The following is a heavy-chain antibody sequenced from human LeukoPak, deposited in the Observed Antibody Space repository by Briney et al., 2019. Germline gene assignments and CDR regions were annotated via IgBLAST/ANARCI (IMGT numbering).Heavy chain of an antibody. CDR2: IYYDGSNI. J-gene: IGHJ4*02. Sequence: PGGSLRLSCAAFELTFTTYGMHCVRQAPGKGLEWVAFIYYDGSNIYYADYVKGRFTISRDISKNTLYLQMDSLRAEDTAIYYCARDWKTNSFDYWGQGTLVTVSS. D-gene: IGHD1-1*01. CDR3: ARDWKTNSFDY. V-gene: IGHV3-33*01. CDR1: ELTFTTYG.